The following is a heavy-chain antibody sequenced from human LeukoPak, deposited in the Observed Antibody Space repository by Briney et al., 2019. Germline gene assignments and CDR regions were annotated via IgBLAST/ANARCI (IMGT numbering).Heavy chain of an antibody. Sequence: PSETLSLTCTVSGYSISSGYYWGWIRQPPGRGLEWIGSIYHSGSTYYNPSLKSRVTISVDTSKNQFSLKLSSVTAADTAVYYCARTNYYDSSPFDYWGQGTLVTVSS. CDR1: GYSISSGYY. V-gene: IGHV4-38-2*02. D-gene: IGHD3-22*01. CDR3: ARTNYYDSSPFDY. J-gene: IGHJ4*02. CDR2: IYHSGST.